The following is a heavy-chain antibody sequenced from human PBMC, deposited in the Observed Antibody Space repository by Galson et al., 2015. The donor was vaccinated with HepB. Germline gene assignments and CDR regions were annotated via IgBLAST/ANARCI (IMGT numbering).Heavy chain of an antibody. CDR2: ISGSGGST. Sequence: SLRLSCAASGFTFSSYAMSWVRQAPGKGLEWVSGISGSGGSTYYADSEKGRLSISRDNPKNTLYLQMDSLRAEDTAVYYCAKGQKGFTSDPGGFDYWGQGTLVTVSS. J-gene: IGHJ4*02. CDR3: AKGQKGFTSDPGGFDY. CDR1: GFTFSSYA. V-gene: IGHV3-23*01. D-gene: IGHD6-19*01.